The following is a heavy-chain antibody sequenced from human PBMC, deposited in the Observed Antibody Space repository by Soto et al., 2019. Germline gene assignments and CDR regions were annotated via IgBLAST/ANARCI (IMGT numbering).Heavy chain of an antibody. Sequence: GGSLRLSCAGSVFTFINFPLHWVRQAPGKGLEWVAVISFDGANKYYADSVRGRFALSRDNSKNTVFLQMNSLRRDDTAIYYCARRTLLTTRYFQHWGQGTQVTVS. CDR3: ARRTLLTTRYFQH. CDR2: ISFDGANK. V-gene: IGHV3-30*09. J-gene: IGHJ1*01. D-gene: IGHD2-21*02. CDR1: VFTFINFP.